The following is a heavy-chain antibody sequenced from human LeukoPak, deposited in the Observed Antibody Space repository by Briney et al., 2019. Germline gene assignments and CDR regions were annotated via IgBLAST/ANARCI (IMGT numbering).Heavy chain of an antibody. CDR3: ASSSGYYYYYGMDV. J-gene: IGHJ6*02. CDR1: GFTFRIFG. Sequence: GGSLRLSCAASGFTFRIFGLNWVRQAPGKGPEWVSYIDARSGITYYADSVQGRFTISRDDARESVFLQMDGLRVDDTAVYYCASSSGYYYYYGMDVWGQGTTVTVSS. CDR2: IDARSGIT. D-gene: IGHD3-22*01. V-gene: IGHV3-48*04.